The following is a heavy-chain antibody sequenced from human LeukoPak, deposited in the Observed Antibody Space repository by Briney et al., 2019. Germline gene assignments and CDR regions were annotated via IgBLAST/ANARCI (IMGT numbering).Heavy chain of an antibody. CDR2: ISGSGGST. CDR3: AQGLFYYGSGSTVAYYFDN. Sequence: GGSLRLSCAASGFTFSSYAMSWVRQAPGKGLEWVSAISGSGGSTYYADSVKGRFTISRDNSKNTLYLQMNSLRGEDSAIYYCAQGLFYYGSGSTVAYYFDNWGQGTLVTVSS. J-gene: IGHJ4*02. D-gene: IGHD3-10*01. V-gene: IGHV3-23*01. CDR1: GFTFSSYA.